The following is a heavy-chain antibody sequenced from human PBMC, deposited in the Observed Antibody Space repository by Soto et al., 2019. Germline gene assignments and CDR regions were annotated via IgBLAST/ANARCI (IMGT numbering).Heavy chain of an antibody. CDR1: GYTLTELS. CDR3: ATDRLWFGESNCFDP. D-gene: IGHD3-10*01. CDR2: FDPEDGET. J-gene: IGHJ5*02. V-gene: IGHV1-24*01. Sequence: ASVKVSCKVSGYTLTELSMHWVRQAPGKGLEWMGGFDPEDGETIYAQKFQGRVTMTEDTSTDTAYMELSSMRSEDTAVYYCATDRLWFGESNCFDPWGQGTMVTASS.